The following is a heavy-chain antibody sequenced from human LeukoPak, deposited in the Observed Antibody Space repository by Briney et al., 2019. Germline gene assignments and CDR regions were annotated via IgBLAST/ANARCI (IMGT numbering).Heavy chain of an antibody. V-gene: IGHV1-2*04. CDR2: INPNSGGT. J-gene: IGHJ4*02. D-gene: IGHD3-10*01. Sequence: GASVKVSCKASGYTFTGYYMHWVRQAPGQGLEWMGWINPNSGGTNYAQKFQGWVTMTRDTSTSTAYMELSRLRSDDTAVYYCARVDMVRGVIFDYWGQGTLVTVSS. CDR3: ARVDMVRGVIFDY. CDR1: GYTFTGYY.